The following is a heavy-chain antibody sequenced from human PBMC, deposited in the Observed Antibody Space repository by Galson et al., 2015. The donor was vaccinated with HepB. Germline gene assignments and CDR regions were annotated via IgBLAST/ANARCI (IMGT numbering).Heavy chain of an antibody. D-gene: IGHD3-22*01. Sequence: SLRLSCAASGSTFRSYAMTWVRQAPGRGLDWDSSISGSGGNTYYTASVKGRFTISRDNSKNTLFLQMKSLRVEDTAVYFCAKEGRNGYFGVYGGFDVWGHGTLVTVSS. J-gene: IGHJ3*01. CDR3: AKEGRNGYFGVYGGFDV. CDR2: ISGSGGNT. CDR1: GSTFRSYA. V-gene: IGHV3-23*01.